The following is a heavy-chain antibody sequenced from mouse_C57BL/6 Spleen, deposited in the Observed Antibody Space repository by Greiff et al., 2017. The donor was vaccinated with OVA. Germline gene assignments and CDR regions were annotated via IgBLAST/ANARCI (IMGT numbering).Heavy chain of an antibody. V-gene: IGHV5-17*01. CDR1: GFTFSDYG. CDR3: ARPPYGYDRDWYFDV. D-gene: IGHD2-2*01. Sequence: EVKLMESGGGLVKPGGSLKLSCAASGFTFSDYGMHWVRQAPEKGLAWVAYISSGSSTIYYADTVKGRFTISRDNAKNTLFLQMTSLRSEDTAMYYCARPPYGYDRDWYFDVWGTGTTVTVSS. J-gene: IGHJ1*03. CDR2: ISSGSSTI.